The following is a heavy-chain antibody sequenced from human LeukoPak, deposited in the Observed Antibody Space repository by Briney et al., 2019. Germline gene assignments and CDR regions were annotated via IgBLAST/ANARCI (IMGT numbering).Heavy chain of an antibody. V-gene: IGHV3-7*01. CDR1: GLTFSSYW. CDR3: ASSGSGSH. D-gene: IGHD3-10*01. CDR2: IKQDGSEK. J-gene: IGHJ4*02. Sequence: GGSLRLSCAASGLTFSSYWMSWVRQAPGKGLEWVANIKQDGSEKYYVDSVKGRFTISRDNAKNSLYLQMNSLRAEDTAVYYCASSGSGSHWGQGTLVTVSS.